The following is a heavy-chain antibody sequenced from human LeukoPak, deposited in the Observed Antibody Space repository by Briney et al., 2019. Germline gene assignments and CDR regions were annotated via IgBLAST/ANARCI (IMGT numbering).Heavy chain of an antibody. D-gene: IGHD3-22*01. Sequence: PGRCLRLSRAASAFTLSSYSMNWVRQAPGKGLEWVSSISISSSYIYYADSVKGRFTIFRVNAKNSLYLQMNSLRAEDTAVYYCARDGPYYDSSGYYYSFDYWGQGTLVTVSS. CDR3: ARDGPYYDSSGYYYSFDY. CDR1: AFTLSSYS. J-gene: IGHJ4*02. V-gene: IGHV3-21*01. CDR2: ISISSSYI.